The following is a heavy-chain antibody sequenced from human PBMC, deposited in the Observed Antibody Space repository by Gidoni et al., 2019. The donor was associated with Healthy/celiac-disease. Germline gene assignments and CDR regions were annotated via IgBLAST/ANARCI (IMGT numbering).Heavy chain of an antibody. J-gene: IGHJ6*02. CDR3: ARVSGAFWSGYSYGMDV. V-gene: IGHV3-7*01. Sequence: EVQLVESGGGLVQPGGSLRLSCAASGFTFSSYWMSWVRQAPGKGLEWVANIKQDGSEKYYVDSVKGRFTISRDNAKNSLYLQMNSLRAEDTAVYYCARVSGAFWSGYSYGMDVWGQGTTVTVSS. CDR2: IKQDGSEK. CDR1: GFTFSSYW. D-gene: IGHD3-3*01.